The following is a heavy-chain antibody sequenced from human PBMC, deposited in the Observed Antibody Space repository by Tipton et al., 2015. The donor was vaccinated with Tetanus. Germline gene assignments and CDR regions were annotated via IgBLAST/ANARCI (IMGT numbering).Heavy chain of an antibody. V-gene: IGHV1-69*01. J-gene: IGHJ4*02. CDR3: VRERSGGLFDY. CDR1: GDTFSSYA. Sequence: QLVQSGAEVKKPGSSVKVSCKASGDTFSSYAISWMRQAPGQGLEWMGGIIPSLGSTTYAPKFQGRITITADEVTTTAYMDLSSLGSEDTAMYFCVRERSGGLFDYWGQGTLVTVSS. CDR2: IIPSLGST. D-gene: IGHD4-23*01.